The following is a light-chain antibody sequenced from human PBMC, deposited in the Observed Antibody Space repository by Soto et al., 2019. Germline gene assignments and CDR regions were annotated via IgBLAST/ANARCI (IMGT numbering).Light chain of an antibody. CDR2: KAS. J-gene: IGKJ1*01. CDR1: QSISSW. V-gene: IGKV1-5*03. CDR3: QHDNSYSEA. Sequence: DIQMTQSPSTLSASVGDRVTITCRASQSISSWLAWHQQKPGKAPKLLIYKASTLKSGVPSRFSGSGSGTESTLTISSLQPDDFATYYCQHDNSYSEAFGQGTKVDI.